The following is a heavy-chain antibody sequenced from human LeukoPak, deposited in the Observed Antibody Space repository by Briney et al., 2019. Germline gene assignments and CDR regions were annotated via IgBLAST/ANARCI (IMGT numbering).Heavy chain of an antibody. J-gene: IGHJ5*02. Sequence: ASVKVSCKATGYTFTGYYMHWVRQAPGQGLEWMGWINPNSGGTNYAQKFQGRVTMTRDTSISTAYMELSRLRSDDTAVYYCAREVGGIAAAGTGWFDPWGQGTLVTVSS. D-gene: IGHD6-13*01. V-gene: IGHV1-2*02. CDR2: INPNSGGT. CDR3: AREVGGIAAAGTGWFDP. CDR1: GYTFTGYY.